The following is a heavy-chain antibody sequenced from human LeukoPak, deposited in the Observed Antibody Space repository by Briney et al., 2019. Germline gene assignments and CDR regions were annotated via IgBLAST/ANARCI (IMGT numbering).Heavy chain of an antibody. CDR3: ARDVYYYDSSGSKSGRFDY. D-gene: IGHD3-22*01. CDR2: IKPDGSEK. J-gene: IGHJ4*02. V-gene: IGHV3-7*01. CDR1: GFTHSNYW. Sequence: GGSLRLSCAASGFTHSNYWMTWVRQAPGKGLEWVANIKPDGSEKYYVDSVKGRFTISRDNAKNSLYLQMNSLRAEDTAVYYCARDVYYYDSSGSKSGRFDYWGQGTLVTVSS.